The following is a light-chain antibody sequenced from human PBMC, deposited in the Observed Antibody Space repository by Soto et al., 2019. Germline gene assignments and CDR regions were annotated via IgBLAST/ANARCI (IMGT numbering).Light chain of an antibody. CDR2: KNN. V-gene: IGLV1-44*01. CDR1: SFNIGRNP. J-gene: IGLJ2*01. CDR3: ATWDDSLKGLV. Sequence: QTVVTQPPSASGTPGQRVTISCSGSSFNIGRNPVNWYQQFPGTAPKLLIYKNNLRPSGVPDRFSGSKSGASASLAISGLQSDDESDYYCATWDDSLKGLVFGGGTKLTVL.